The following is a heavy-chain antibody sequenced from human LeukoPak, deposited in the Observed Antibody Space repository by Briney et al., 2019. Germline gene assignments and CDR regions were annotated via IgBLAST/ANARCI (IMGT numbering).Heavy chain of an antibody. V-gene: IGHV3-7*03. CDR2: IKPDGNDR. CDR1: GFNFSNYW. D-gene: IGHD4-23*01. J-gene: IGHJ3*02. Sequence: GGSLRLSCAASGFNFSNYWMTWVRQAPGKGLEWVANIKPDGNDRNYADSVKGRFTISRDNAKNSLYLQMNSLRAEDTALYYCAKETRGAFDIWGQGTMVTVSS. CDR3: AKETRGAFDI.